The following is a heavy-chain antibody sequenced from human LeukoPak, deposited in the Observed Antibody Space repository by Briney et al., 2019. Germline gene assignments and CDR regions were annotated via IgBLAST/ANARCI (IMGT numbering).Heavy chain of an antibody. Sequence: ASVKVSCKTSGYTFNIYYVQWVRQAPGQGLEWMGVIHPNDGGTTYAQKFQGRIIMTSDTSTSSIYMELSSLKSDDTAVYYCARGDIDHWGQGTLVTVSS. CDR1: GYTFNIYY. D-gene: IGHD2-15*01. CDR2: IHPNDGGT. V-gene: IGHV1-46*02. CDR3: ARGDIDH. J-gene: IGHJ5*02.